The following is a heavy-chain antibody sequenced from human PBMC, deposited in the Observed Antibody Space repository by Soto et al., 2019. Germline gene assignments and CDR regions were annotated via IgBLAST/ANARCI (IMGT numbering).Heavy chain of an antibody. Sequence: EVQLVESGGGLVKPGGSLRLSCAASGFTFSNAWMSWVRQAPGKGLEWVGRIKSKTDGGTTDYAAPVKGRFTISRDDSKNTLYLXXXXXXXXXXXVXXXXXXXXXCGGDCSTFDYWGQGTLVTVSS. D-gene: IGHD2-21*01. CDR2: IKSKTDGGTT. CDR3: XXXXXXCGGDCSTFDY. CDR1: GFTFSNAW. V-gene: IGHV3-15*01. J-gene: IGHJ4*02.